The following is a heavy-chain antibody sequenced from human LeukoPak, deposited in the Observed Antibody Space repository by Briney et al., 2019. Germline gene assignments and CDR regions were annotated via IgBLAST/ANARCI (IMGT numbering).Heavy chain of an antibody. CDR1: GYAFDNYG. Sequence: GPSVKVSCRASGYAFDNYGISWVRQAPGQGLEWMGWISSYNIDTKYAEKFQDRVTLTKDTSTSTAYMELKSLRHDDTAVYFCARDLPPWELWGQGTLVSVSS. V-gene: IGHV1-18*01. J-gene: IGHJ4*02. CDR2: ISSYNIDT. CDR3: ARDLPPWEL. D-gene: IGHD1-26*01.